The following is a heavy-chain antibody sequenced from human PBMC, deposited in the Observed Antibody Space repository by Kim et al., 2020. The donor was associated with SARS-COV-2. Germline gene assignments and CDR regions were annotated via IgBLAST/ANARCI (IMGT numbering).Heavy chain of an antibody. J-gene: IGHJ4*02. CDR3: ARGWMPDY. V-gene: IGHV3-7*04. D-gene: IGHD5-12*01. CDR1: GFTFSSYW. Sequence: GGSLRLSCAASGFTFSSYWMSWVRQAPGKGLEWVASIKKDGSLKDYVDSVKGRFTISRDHAKTSLSLLMNSLRPEDTALYFCARGWMPDYLGQGTLVPVSS. CDR2: IKKDGSLK.